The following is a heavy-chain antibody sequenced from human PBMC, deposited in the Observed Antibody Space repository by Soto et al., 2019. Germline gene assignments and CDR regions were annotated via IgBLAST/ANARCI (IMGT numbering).Heavy chain of an antibody. CDR2: IIPIFGTA. D-gene: IGHD5-12*01. V-gene: IGHV1-69*13. CDR1: GGTFSSYA. J-gene: IGHJ4*02. Sequence: SVKVSCKASGGTFSSYAISWVRQAPGQGLEWMGGIIPIFGTANYAQKFQGRVTITADESTSTAYMELSSLRSEDTAVYYCARGEDRDGYNDYYFDYWGQGTLVTVSS. CDR3: ARGEDRDGYNDYYFDY.